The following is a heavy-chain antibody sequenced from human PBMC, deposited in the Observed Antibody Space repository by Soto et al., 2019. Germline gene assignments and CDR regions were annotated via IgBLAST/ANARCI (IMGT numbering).Heavy chain of an antibody. D-gene: IGHD2-2*01. Sequence: SVKVSCKTSGGAFSSYAISWVRQAPGQGLEWMGGIVPILRRADYAQKFQGRVTVTADEAASTAYMELTSLRSEDTAVYYCARGVPAALGSFYNCFDPCGRGTLVVVSS. J-gene: IGHJ5*02. CDR1: GGAFSSYA. V-gene: IGHV1-69*10. CDR2: IVPILRRA. CDR3: ARGVPAALGSFYNCFDP.